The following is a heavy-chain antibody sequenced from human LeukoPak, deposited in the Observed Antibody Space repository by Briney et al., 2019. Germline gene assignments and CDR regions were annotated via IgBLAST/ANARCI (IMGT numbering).Heavy chain of an antibody. J-gene: IGHJ4*02. Sequence: SETLSLTCAVYGGSFSGYYWSWIRQPPGKGLEWIGYIYYSGSTNYNPSLKSRVTISVDTSKNQFSLKLSSVTAADTAVYYCARVDYSSGWFGLFDYWGQGTLVTVSS. D-gene: IGHD6-19*01. CDR2: IYYSGST. CDR3: ARVDYSSGWFGLFDY. V-gene: IGHV4-59*01. CDR1: GGSFSGYY.